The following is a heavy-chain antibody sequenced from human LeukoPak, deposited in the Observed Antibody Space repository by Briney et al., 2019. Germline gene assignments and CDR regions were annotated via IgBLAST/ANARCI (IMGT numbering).Heavy chain of an antibody. CDR3: AREGESADFDY. V-gene: IGHV4-4*07. CDR2: IHTSGST. J-gene: IGHJ4*02. CDR1: GGSISSYY. Sequence: PSETLSLTCTVFGGSISSYYWSWIRQPAGKGLEWIGRIHTSGSTNYNPSLKSRVTMSVDTSKNQFSLKLSSVTAADTAVYYCAREGESADFDYWGQGTLVTVSS.